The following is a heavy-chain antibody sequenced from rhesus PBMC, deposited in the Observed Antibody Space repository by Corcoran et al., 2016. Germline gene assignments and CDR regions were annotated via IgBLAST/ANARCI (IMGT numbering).Heavy chain of an antibody. J-gene: IGHJ4*01. Sequence: QVQLQESGPGLVKPSETLSLTCAVSGASISTYWWSGIRQPPGKGLEWIGEINGNSGSTYYNPSLKSRVTISKDASKNQFSLKLSSVTAADTAVYYCARDNQGYSGSNFDYWGQGVLVTVSS. CDR1: GASISTYW. CDR2: INGNSGST. V-gene: IGHV4-80*01. D-gene: IGHD5-42*01. CDR3: ARDNQGYSGSNFDY.